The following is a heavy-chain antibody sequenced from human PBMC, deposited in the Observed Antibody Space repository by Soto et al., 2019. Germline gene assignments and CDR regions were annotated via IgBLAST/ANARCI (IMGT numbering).Heavy chain of an antibody. CDR1: GGSISSGGYY. D-gene: IGHD6-6*01. CDR2: IYYSGST. J-gene: IGHJ6*02. V-gene: IGHV4-31*03. CDR3: ARDRSSSPYYYYYGMDV. Sequence: SETLSLTCTVSGGSISSGGYYWSWIRQHPGKGLEWIGYIYYSGSTYYNPSLKSRVTISVDTSKNQFSLKLSSVTAADTAVYYCARDRSSSPYYYYYGMDVWGQGTTVTVSS.